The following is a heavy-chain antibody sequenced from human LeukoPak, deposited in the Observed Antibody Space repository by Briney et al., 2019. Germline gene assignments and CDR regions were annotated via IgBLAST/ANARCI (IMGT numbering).Heavy chain of an antibody. CDR1: GFTFSSYA. CDR2: ISYDGSNK. Sequence: SEGSLRLSCGASGFTFSSYAMHWVRQAPGKGLEWVAVISYDGSNKYYADFVKGRFAISRDNSKNMLYLQMNSLRAEDTAVYYCARGNRYSYTFTGRERTKSRLDQWGQGTLVTVSS. J-gene: IGHJ4*02. D-gene: IGHD5-18*01. CDR3: ARGNRYSYTFTGRERTKSRLDQ. V-gene: IGHV3-30*09.